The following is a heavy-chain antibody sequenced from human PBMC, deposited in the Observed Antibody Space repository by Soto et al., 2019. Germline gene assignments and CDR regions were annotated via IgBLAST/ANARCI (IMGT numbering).Heavy chain of an antibody. V-gene: IGHV3-33*01. Sequence: PGGSLRLSCAASGFTFRIYSMHWVRQSPGKGLEWVAVMWYDGTNKYYGESVKGRFTISRDNSENTLYLQMDSLRVEDTAVYYCAREGALKPFSSWGQGALVTVSS. J-gene: IGHJ5*02. CDR3: AREGALKPFSS. CDR2: MWYDGTNK. CDR1: GFTFRIYS.